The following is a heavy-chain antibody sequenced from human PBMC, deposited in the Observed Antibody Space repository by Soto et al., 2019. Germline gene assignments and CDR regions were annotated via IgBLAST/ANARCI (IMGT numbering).Heavy chain of an antibody. CDR1: GCSISSDGYY. V-gene: IGHV4-31*03. CDR2: IYYSGST. D-gene: IGHD1-1*01. Sequence: HVQLQESGPGLVKPSQTLSLTCTVSGCSISSDGYYCSWIRQHPGKGLEWIGYIYYSGSTYYNPSLKSRVNISVDTSTNQFSLKLSSVTAADTAVYYCASGLESPNWYGMDVWCQGTTVTVSS. J-gene: IGHJ6*02. CDR3: ASGLESPNWYGMDV.